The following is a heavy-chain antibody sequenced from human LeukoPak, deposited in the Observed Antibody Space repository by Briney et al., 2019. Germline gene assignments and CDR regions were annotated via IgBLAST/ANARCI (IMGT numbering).Heavy chain of an antibody. CDR3: ARDVGIAVADVDY. CDR2: ISSSSSYI. D-gene: IGHD6-19*01. V-gene: IGHV3-21*01. CDR1: GFTFSSYS. J-gene: IGHJ4*02. Sequence: GGSLRLPCAASGFTFSSYSMNWVRQAPGKGLEWVSSISSSSSYIYYADSVKGRFTISRDNAKNSLYLQMNSLRAEDTAVYYCARDVGIAVADVDYWGQGTLVTVSS.